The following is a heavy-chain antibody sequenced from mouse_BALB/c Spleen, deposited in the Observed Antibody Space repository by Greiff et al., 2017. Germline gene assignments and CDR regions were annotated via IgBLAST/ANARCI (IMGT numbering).Heavy chain of an antibody. Sequence: VQLQQSGAELVRPGTSVKVSCKASGYAFTNYLIEWVKQRPGQGLEWIGVINPGSGGTNYNEKFKGKATLTADKSSSTAYMQLSSLTSDDSAVYYCARSSYYGNYPWLAYWGQGTLVTVSA. J-gene: IGHJ3*01. CDR1: GYAFTNYL. V-gene: IGHV1-54*01. CDR3: ARSSYYGNYPWLAY. D-gene: IGHD2-1*01. CDR2: INPGSGGT.